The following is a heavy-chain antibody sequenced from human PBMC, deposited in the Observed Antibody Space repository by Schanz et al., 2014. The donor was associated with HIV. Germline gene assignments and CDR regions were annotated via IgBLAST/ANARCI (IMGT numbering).Heavy chain of an antibody. CDR3: AGSQYKFGCYYFVA. CDR2: INTASGGQ. Sequence: QVQEVQSGRETKKPGDSVKVSCRTSGYGFTGFGISWVRQAPAQGIEWMGRINTASGGQETAHQFQDRLTLTTQTSTGTAYMELRSVRSDDTAGYYCAGSQYKFGCYYFVAWDQGTLVTVSS. D-gene: IGHD3-10*01. V-gene: IGHV1-18*01. J-gene: IGHJ4*02. CDR1: GYGFTGFG.